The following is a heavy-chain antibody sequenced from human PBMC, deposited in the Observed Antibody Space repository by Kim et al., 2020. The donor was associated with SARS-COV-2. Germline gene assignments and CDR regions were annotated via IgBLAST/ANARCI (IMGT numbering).Heavy chain of an antibody. CDR1: GFTFSSYS. J-gene: IGHJ4*02. D-gene: IGHD6-19*01. CDR2: ISSSSSYI. V-gene: IGHV3-21*01. Sequence: GGSLRLSCAASGFTFSSYSMNWVRQAPGKGLEWVSSISSSSSYIYYADSVKGRFTISRDNAKNSLYLQMNSLRAEDTAVYYCARVKMVRGSGSIAVAAHFDYWGQGTLVTVSS. CDR3: ARVKMVRGSGSIAVAAHFDY.